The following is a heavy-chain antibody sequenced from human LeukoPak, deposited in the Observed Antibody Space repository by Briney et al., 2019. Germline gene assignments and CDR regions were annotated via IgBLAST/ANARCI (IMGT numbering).Heavy chain of an antibody. CDR1: GFTFSSYS. Sequence: GGSLRLSCAASGFTFSSYSMNWVRQAPGKGLEWVSYISSSSSTIYYADSVKGRFTISRDNSKNTLYLQMNSLRAEDTAVYYCARDRRDDIMVSWFDPWGQGTLVTVSS. J-gene: IGHJ5*02. D-gene: IGHD3-9*01. V-gene: IGHV3-48*01. CDR2: ISSSSSTI. CDR3: ARDRRDDIMVSWFDP.